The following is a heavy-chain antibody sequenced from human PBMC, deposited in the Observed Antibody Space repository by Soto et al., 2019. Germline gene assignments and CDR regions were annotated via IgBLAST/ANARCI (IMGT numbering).Heavy chain of an antibody. Sequence: QVQLVESGGGVVQPGRSLRLSCAASGFTFSSYGMHWVRQAPGKGLEWVAVISYDGSNKYYADSVKGRFTISRDNSKKTLSLQMNSLRAEDKAVYYCAKGISSGWTIGLGHYWGQGTLVTVSS. V-gene: IGHV3-30*18. CDR1: GFTFSSYG. D-gene: IGHD6-19*01. CDR2: ISYDGSNK. CDR3: AKGISSGWTIGLGHY. J-gene: IGHJ4*02.